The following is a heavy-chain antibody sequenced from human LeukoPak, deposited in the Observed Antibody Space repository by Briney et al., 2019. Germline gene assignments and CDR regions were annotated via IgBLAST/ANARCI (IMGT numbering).Heavy chain of an antibody. CDR3: ARGVEPLAANTLAY. CDR1: GFTGITND. D-gene: IGHD1-14*01. V-gene: IGHV3-53*01. Sequence: GGSLRLSCAASGFTGITNDITLLRQAPGKGLEWVSVLYSDGNTKYADSVQGRFTISRDNSKNTLYLEMNSLSPDDTAVYYCARGVEPLAANTLAYWGQGTLVTVSS. J-gene: IGHJ4*02. CDR2: LYSDGNT.